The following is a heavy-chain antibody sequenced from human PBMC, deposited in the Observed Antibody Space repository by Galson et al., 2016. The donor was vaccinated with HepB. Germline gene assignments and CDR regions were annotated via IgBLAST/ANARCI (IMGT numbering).Heavy chain of an antibody. CDR3: ARQVGATHDH. D-gene: IGHD1-26*01. J-gene: IGHJ4*01. CDR1: GYSFAKYW. V-gene: IGHV5-51*01. Sequence: QSGAEVKKPGESLKISCQGSGYSFAKYWIVWVRQMPGQGLEWMGIIYTGDSDTTYSPSFQGMVTITADKPVSTAYLQWSSLKASDTAMYYCARQVGATHDHWGHGSLVTVSS. CDR2: IYTGDSDT.